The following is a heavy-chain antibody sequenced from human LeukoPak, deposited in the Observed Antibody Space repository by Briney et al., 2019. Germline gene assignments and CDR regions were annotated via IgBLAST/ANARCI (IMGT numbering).Heavy chain of an antibody. D-gene: IGHD3-3*01. CDR3: ATHTIVGVVTYGFPI. J-gene: IGHJ3*02. CDR1: GYTGIELS. Sequence: ASVKVSCKLSGYTGIELSMNWVRQAPGKGLGWQGGVVPEDAETVYAQKFQGRVTMTEDTSTDTAYMELSRLTSEDTAVYYCATHTIVGVVTYGFPIWGRGTLVTVSS. CDR2: VVPEDAET. V-gene: IGHV1-24*01.